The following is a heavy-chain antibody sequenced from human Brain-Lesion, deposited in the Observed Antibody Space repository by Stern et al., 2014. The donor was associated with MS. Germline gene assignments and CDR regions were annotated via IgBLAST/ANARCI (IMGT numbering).Heavy chain of an antibody. CDR2: IVNKANKYAT. CDR3: TRTRAYYYYGMDV. V-gene: IGHV3-73*01. Sequence: EVQLVESGGGLVQPGGSLKLSCAASGPTFTASALHWVRQASGKGLERVGRIVNKANKYATAYAESVKGRVTISRDDSKNTAYLQMNSLKSEDTAVYYCTRTRAYYYYGMDVWGQGTTVTVSS. CDR1: GPTFTASA. J-gene: IGHJ6*02.